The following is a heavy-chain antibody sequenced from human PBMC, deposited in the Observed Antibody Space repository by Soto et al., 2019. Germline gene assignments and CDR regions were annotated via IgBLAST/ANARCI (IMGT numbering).Heavy chain of an antibody. CDR2: ISSTSSTK. J-gene: IGHJ6*02. CDR1: GFTFSSHA. Sequence: GGSLRLSCAAPGFTFSSHAMNWVRQAPGKGLEWVSFISSTSSTKNYADSVKGRFTISRDNAKNSLYLQMSSLRDEDTAVYYCARRITMVRGPYYYYGLDVWGQGTTVTVSS. V-gene: IGHV3-48*02. CDR3: ARRITMVRGPYYYYGLDV. D-gene: IGHD3-10*01.